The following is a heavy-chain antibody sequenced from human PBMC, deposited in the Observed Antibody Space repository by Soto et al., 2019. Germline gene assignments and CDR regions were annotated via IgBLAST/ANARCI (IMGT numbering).Heavy chain of an antibody. CDR2: VSYDGKNK. CDR3: ARGREVAAVQDW. CDR1: GFTFRLYG. Sequence: QVQLVESGGGVVQPGRSRTLSCAASGFTFRLYGMHWVRQAPGKGLVWVSAVSYDGKNKWYGDSVQGRFTISRDNSKKTVFLQMSSLGTEATAVYYGARGREVAAVQDWWGQCMVVAASS. V-gene: IGHV3-30*03. D-gene: IGHD1-26*01. J-gene: IGHJ1*01.